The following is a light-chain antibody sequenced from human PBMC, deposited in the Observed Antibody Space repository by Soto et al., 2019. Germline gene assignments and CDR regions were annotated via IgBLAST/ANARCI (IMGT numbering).Light chain of an antibody. V-gene: IGKV3-20*01. CDR2: GAS. CDR1: QSVSSSY. J-gene: IGKJ1*01. CDR3: QPYGSSPWT. Sequence: IVLTQSPGTLSLSPGERATLSCSASQSVSSSYLAWYQQKPGQAPRLLIYGASSRATGIPDRFSGSGSGTDFTLTISRLEPEDFAVYYCQPYGSSPWTFGQGTKVDIK.